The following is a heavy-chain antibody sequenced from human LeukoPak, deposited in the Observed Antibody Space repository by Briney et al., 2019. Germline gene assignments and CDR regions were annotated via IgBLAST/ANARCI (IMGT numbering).Heavy chain of an antibody. D-gene: IGHD2-15*01. V-gene: IGHV1-18*01. J-gene: IGHJ5*02. Sequence: APVKVSCKASGYTFTNYGISWVRQAPGQGLEWIGWISGYNGNTHYAQNLQGRVTMTTDTSTSTAYMELRSLRSDDTAVYYCARDYCSGGSCYYNWFDPWGQGTLVTVSS. CDR2: ISGYNGNT. CDR3: ARDYCSGGSCYYNWFDP. CDR1: GYTFTNYG.